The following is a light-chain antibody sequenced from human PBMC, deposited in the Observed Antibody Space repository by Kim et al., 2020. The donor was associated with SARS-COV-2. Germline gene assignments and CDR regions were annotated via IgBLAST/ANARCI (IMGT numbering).Light chain of an antibody. CDR3: QSYDSSNPVV. CDR1: SGSIASYY. V-gene: IGLV6-57*04. CDR2: EDN. J-gene: IGLJ2*01. Sequence: NFMLTQPHSVSESPGKTVTISCTRSSGSIASYYVQWYQQRPGSAPTAVIFEDNQRPSGVPDRFSGSIDSSSNSASLTISGLKTEDEADYYCQSYDSSNPVVFGGGTQLTVL.